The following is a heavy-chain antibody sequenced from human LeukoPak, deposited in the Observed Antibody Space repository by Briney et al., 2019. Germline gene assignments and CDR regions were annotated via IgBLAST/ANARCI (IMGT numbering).Heavy chain of an antibody. CDR1: GFTFSSYS. J-gene: IGHJ3*02. CDR2: ISSSSSYI. Sequence: GGSLRLSCAASGFTFSSYSMNWVRQAPGKGLEWVSSISSSSSYIYYADSVKGRFTISRDNAKNSLYLQMNSLRAEDTAVYYCARERERSRFNDAFDIWGQGTMVTVSS. V-gene: IGHV3-21*01. D-gene: IGHD2-2*01. CDR3: ARERERSRFNDAFDI.